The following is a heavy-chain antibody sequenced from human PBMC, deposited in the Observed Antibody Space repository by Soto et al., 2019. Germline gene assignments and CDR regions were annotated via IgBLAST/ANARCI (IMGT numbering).Heavy chain of an antibody. CDR3: ARRPLISRSYYDFWSGSALVY. CDR2: INHSGST. D-gene: IGHD3-3*01. V-gene: IGHV4-34*01. Sequence: PSETLSLTCAVYGGSFSGYYWSWFRQPPGRGLEGIGEINHSGSTNYNPSLKSRVTISVDTSKNQFSLKLSSVTAADTAVYYCARRPLISRSYYDFWSGSALVYWGQGTLVTVSS. CDR1: GGSFSGYY. J-gene: IGHJ4*02.